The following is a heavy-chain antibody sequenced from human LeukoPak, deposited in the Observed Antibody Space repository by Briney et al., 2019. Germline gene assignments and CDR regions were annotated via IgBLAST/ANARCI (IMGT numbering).Heavy chain of an antibody. J-gene: IGHJ3*02. V-gene: IGHV1-69*04. Sequence: SVTVSCTASGGSFSSYTTSWVRQAPGQGLEWMGRIIPILGIANYAQKFQGRVTITADKSTSTAYMKLSSLRSEDTAVYYCARDPPAYYDFWSGCRRSPDAFDIWGQGTMVTVSS. CDR2: IIPILGIA. CDR3: ARDPPAYYDFWSGCRRSPDAFDI. CDR1: GGSFSSYT. D-gene: IGHD3-3*01.